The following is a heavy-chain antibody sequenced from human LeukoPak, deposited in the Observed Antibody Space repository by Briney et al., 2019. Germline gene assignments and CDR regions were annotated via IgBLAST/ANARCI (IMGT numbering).Heavy chain of an antibody. V-gene: IGHV3-9*03. J-gene: IGHJ4*02. CDR1: GFTFDDYA. D-gene: IGHD1-26*01. Sequence: PGRSLRLSCVASGFTFDDYAMHWVRQAPGKGLEWVSGISWNSGSIGYADSVKGRFTISRDNAKNSLYLQMNSLRAEDMALYYCAKGRIVGATWSSFDYWGQGTLVTVSS. CDR3: AKGRIVGATWSSFDY. CDR2: ISWNSGSI.